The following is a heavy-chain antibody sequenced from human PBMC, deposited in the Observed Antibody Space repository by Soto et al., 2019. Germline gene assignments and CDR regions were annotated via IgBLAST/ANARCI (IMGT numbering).Heavy chain of an antibody. CDR2: LLHGGTT. D-gene: IGHD6-19*01. J-gene: IGHJ3*01. Sequence: QVQLQESGPGLVKPTGTLSLTCAVSGDSISSPKWWTWLRQPPGKGLEWIGDLLHGGTTNYNPSLKRRVTLSVDTSQNQFSLNMPCVTAADTAIYYCTYSTGWYRHDVWGQGTSVTVSS. CDR3: TYSTGWYRHDV. CDR1: GDSISSPKW. V-gene: IGHV4-4*02.